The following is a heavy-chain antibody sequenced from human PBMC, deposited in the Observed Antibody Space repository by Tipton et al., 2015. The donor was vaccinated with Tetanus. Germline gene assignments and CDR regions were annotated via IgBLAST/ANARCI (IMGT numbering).Heavy chain of an antibody. CDR2: INYSGTT. Sequence: TLSLTRAVYGGSFSGYYWSWIRQSPGKGLEWIGYINYSGTTNYASSLQSRVIISVDTSKNQFSLKLNSVPAADTAVYYCARDRDYYGSGSRGMDVWGQGTRVTVSS. V-gene: IGHV4-59*01. J-gene: IGHJ6*02. CDR1: GGSFSGYY. CDR3: ARDRDYYGSGSRGMDV. D-gene: IGHD3-10*01.